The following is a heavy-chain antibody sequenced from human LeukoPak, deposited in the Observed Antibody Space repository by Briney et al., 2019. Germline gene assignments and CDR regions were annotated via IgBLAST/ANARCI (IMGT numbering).Heavy chain of an antibody. D-gene: IGHD6-13*01. J-gene: IGHJ6*03. V-gene: IGHV4-4*02. CDR1: GGSISSSNW. Sequence: SGTLSLTCAVSGGSISSSNWWSWVRQPPGKGLEWIGEIYHSGSTNYNPSLKSRVTISVDKSKNQFSLKLSSVTAADTAVYYCARAYSSSWYPYYYYYMDVWGKGTTVTVSS. CDR3: ARAYSSSWYPYYYYYMDV. CDR2: IYHSGST.